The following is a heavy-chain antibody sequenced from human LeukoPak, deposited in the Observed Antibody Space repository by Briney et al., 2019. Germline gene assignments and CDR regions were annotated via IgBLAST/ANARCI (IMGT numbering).Heavy chain of an antibody. Sequence: GRSLRLSCAASGFTFSSYAMSWVRQAPGKGLEWVSSISSSSSYIYYADSVKGRFTISRDNAKNSLYLQMNSLRAEDTAVYYCATPLGPYSSSWYGFDYWGQGTLVTVSS. V-gene: IGHV3-21*01. CDR3: ATPLGPYSSSWYGFDY. D-gene: IGHD6-13*01. CDR2: ISSSSSYI. CDR1: GFTFSSYA. J-gene: IGHJ4*02.